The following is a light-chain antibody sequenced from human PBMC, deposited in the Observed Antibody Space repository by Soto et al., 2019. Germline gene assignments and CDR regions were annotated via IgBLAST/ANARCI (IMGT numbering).Light chain of an antibody. CDR1: RNISNY. Sequence: DIQMTQSPSSLSASVGDSVTISCRASRNISNYLNWYQQKPGKAPKLLIYASSTLYRGVPSRFTGSGSGTEFTLTVSGVQPEYFTSNFCQQGHSTPYTFGQET. CDR2: ASS. CDR3: QQGHSTPYT. J-gene: IGKJ2*01. V-gene: IGKV1-39*01.